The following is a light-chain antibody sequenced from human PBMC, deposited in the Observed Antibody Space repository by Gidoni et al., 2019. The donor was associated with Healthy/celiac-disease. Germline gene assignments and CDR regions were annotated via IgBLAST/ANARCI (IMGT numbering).Light chain of an antibody. CDR3: QQSYSTLQYT. J-gene: IGKJ2*01. CDR2: AAS. CDR1: QSISSY. V-gene: IGKV1-39*01. Sequence: DIQMTQSPSSLSASVGDRVTITCRASQSISSYLNWYQQQPGKAPKLLIYAASSLQSGVPSRCSGSGSGTDFTLTISSLQPEDFATYYCQQSYSTLQYTFXQXTKLXIK.